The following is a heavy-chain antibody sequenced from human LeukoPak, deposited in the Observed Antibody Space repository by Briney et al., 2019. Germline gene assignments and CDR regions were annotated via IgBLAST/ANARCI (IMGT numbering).Heavy chain of an antibody. CDR2: ISSNGGTT. J-gene: IGHJ4*02. CDR1: GFTFSYYV. Sequence: PGGSLRLSCSASGFTFSYYVLDWVRQAPGKGLEYVAAISSNGGTTYYADSVKGRFTISRDNSKNTLHPQMSSLRTEDTAVYYCARFFGNNYFDSWGQGTLVTVSS. CDR3: ARFFGNNYFDS. D-gene: IGHD1/OR15-1a*01. V-gene: IGHV3-64D*09.